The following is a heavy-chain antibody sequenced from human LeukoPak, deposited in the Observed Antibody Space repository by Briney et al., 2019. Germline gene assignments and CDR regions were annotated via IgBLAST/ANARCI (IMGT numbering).Heavy chain of an antibody. J-gene: IGHJ4*02. CDR3: VHRTSVTSVDH. CDR1: GFSLNTNAVV. Sequence: SGPTLVNPTQTLTLTCTFSGFSLNTNAVVVGWVRQPPGQALEWLTFIYGNDDKRYSPSLASRLTITKDTSKNQVVLTLTDMDYVDTATCYCVHRTSVTSVDHWGQGTLVTVSS. D-gene: IGHD4-17*01. V-gene: IGHV2-5*01. CDR2: IYGNDDK.